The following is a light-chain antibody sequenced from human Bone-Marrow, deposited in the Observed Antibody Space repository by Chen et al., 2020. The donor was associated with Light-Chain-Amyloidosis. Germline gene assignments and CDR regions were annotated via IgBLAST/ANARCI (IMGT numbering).Light chain of an antibody. Sequence: EIVLTQSPGTLSLSPGERATLSCRASQSVSGSYLAWYQHKPGQAPRLLIYAASGRATGIPDRFRGSGSGTDFTLTISRLEPEDFAVYYCQQDGSSPRTFGQGTKVEIK. V-gene: IGKV3-20*01. J-gene: IGKJ1*01. CDR3: QQDGSSPRT. CDR2: AAS. CDR1: QSVSGSY.